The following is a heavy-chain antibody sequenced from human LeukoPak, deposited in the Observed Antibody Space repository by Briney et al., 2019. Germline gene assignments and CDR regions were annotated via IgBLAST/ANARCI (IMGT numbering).Heavy chain of an antibody. J-gene: IGHJ3*02. V-gene: IGHV3-23*01. CDR1: GFTFSSCA. CDR2: ISSSGGST. D-gene: IGHD3-22*01. CDR3: ARGGRGSAAVVAPRSFDI. Sequence: TGGSLRLSCAASGFTFSSCAMSWVRQAPGKGLEWVSAISSSGGSTYYADSVKGRFTISRDNSKNTLYLQMNSLRAEDSALYYCARGGRGSAAVVAPRSFDIWGQGTMVTVSS.